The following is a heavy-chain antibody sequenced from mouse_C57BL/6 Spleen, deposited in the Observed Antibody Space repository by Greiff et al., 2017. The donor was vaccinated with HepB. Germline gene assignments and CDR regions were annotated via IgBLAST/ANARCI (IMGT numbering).Heavy chain of an antibody. CDR2: INPSNGGT. V-gene: IGHV1-53*01. Sequence: QLPGTELVKPGASVTLSCKASGYTFTSYWLHWVKQRPGQGLEWIGNINPSNGGTNYNEKFKSKATLTVDKSSSTAYMQLSSLTSEDSAVYYCAREGAYGNDVRGFAYWGQGTLVTVSA. D-gene: IGHD2-10*02. CDR1: GYTFTSYW. CDR3: AREGAYGNDVRGFAY. J-gene: IGHJ3*01.